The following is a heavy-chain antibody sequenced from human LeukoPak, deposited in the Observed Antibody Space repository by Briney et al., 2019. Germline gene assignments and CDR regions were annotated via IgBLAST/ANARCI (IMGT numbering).Heavy chain of an antibody. D-gene: IGHD2-21*02. CDR2: IGGSVGST. CDR3: AREVAYCGGDCPHLDY. CDR1: GFNFTTYA. Sequence: GGSLRLSCAASGFNFTTYAMSWVRQAPGKGLEWVSGIGGSVGSTYYADSVKGRFTISSDNAKNSLYLQMNSLRAEDTAVYYCAREVAYCGGDCPHLDYWGQGTLVTVSS. V-gene: IGHV3-23*01. J-gene: IGHJ4*02.